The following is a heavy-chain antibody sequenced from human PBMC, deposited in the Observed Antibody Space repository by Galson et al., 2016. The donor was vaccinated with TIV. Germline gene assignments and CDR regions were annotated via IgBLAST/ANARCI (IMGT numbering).Heavy chain of an antibody. J-gene: IGHJ6*02. D-gene: IGHD4-11*01. Sequence: LRLSCAASGFAFSTYAMHWVRQAPGRGLEWVALISYYGSDKYYADSVKGRFTISRDNFKNTLYLQMNNLRAEDTAVYYCARGDYPATVTTYYYYGMDVWGQGTTVTVSS. CDR3: ARGDYPATVTTYYYYGMDV. V-gene: IGHV3-30-3*01. CDR2: ISYYGSDK. CDR1: GFAFSTYA.